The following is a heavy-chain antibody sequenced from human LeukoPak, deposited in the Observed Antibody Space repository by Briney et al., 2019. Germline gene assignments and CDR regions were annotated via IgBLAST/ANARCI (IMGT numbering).Heavy chain of an antibody. CDR3: ASGKSSSGWYPARGGYFDY. Sequence: PSETLSLTCTVSGGSISSGGYYWSWIRQPPGKGLEWIGEINHSGSTNYNPSLKSRVTISVDTSKNQFSLKLSSVTAADTAVYYCASGKSSSGWYPARGGYFDYWGQGTLVTVSS. CDR1: GGSISSGGYY. V-gene: IGHV4-39*07. CDR2: INHSGST. J-gene: IGHJ4*02. D-gene: IGHD6-19*01.